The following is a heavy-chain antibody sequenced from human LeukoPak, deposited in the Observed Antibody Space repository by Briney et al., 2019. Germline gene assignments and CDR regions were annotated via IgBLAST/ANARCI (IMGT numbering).Heavy chain of an antibody. J-gene: IGHJ4*02. Sequence: GGSLRLSCAASGFTFSTFWMHWVRQAPGKGLVWVSRINSDGSSTTYADSVKGRFTISRDNAKNTLYLQMNSLRAEDTAVYYCARALSGSYSPTDHWGQGTLVTVSS. CDR3: ARALSGSYSPTDH. CDR2: INSDGSST. CDR1: GFTFSTFW. D-gene: IGHD1-26*01. V-gene: IGHV3-74*01.